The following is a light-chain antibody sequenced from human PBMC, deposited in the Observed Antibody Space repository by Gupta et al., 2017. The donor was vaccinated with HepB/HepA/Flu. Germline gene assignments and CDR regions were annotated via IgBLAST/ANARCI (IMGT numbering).Light chain of an antibody. CDR2: GNT. V-gene: IGLV1-40*01. CDR1: SSNIGAGYD. Sequence: QSVLTQPPSVSGAPGQRVTISCTGSSSNIGAGYDVHWYQQRPGTAPKLLIYGNTNRPSGVPDRFSGSKSGTSAYLDISGLQAEDEADYYCQSDDMRRDGAVFGGGTKLTV. J-gene: IGLJ3*02. CDR3: QSDDMRRDGAV.